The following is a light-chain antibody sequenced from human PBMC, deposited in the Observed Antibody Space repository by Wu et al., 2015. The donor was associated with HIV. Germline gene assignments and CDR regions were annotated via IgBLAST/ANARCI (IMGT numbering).Light chain of an antibody. CDR1: QSVSYS. V-gene: IGKV3-11*01. Sequence: EIVLTQSSATLSLSPGQRATLSCQASQSVSYSLAWYQHKPGQALRLLIHDVSSRATGIPARFSGSGSGTDFTLTISSLEPEDFAVYYCQQDGAWPLTFGQGTRLEIK. CDR3: QQDGAWPLT. CDR2: DVS. J-gene: IGKJ5*01.